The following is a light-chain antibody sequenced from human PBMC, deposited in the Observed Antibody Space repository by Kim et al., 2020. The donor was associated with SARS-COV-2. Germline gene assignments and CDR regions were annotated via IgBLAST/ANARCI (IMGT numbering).Light chain of an antibody. CDR3: SSYSDSISYV. CDR2: EVS. CDR1: SSDVGAYNH. Sequence: GQSVTISCTGTSSDVGAYNHVSWYLQHPGKAPKLMIYEVSKRPSGVPDRFSGSKSGNTASLTVSGLQAEDEADYYCSSYSDSISYVFGTGTKVTVL. J-gene: IGLJ1*01. V-gene: IGLV2-8*01.